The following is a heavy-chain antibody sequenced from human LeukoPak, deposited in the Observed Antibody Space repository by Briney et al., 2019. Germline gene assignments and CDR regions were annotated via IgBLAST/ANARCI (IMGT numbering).Heavy chain of an antibody. D-gene: IGHD5-18*01. CDR3: ARVNWGQGDPAMVRIGAFDI. J-gene: IGHJ3*02. CDR2: INPNSGGT. Sequence: ASVKVSCKASGYTFTGYYMHWVRQAPGQGLEWMGWINPNSGGTNYAQKFQGRVTMTRDTSISTAYMELSSLRSEDTAVYYCARVNWGQGDPAMVRIGAFDIWGQGTMVTVSS. V-gene: IGHV1-2*02. CDR1: GYTFTGYY.